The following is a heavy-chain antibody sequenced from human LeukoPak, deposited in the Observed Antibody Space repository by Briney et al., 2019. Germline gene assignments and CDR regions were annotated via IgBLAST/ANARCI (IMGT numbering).Heavy chain of an antibody. J-gene: IGHJ5*02. Sequence: GGSLRLSCAASGFTFSSYWMSWVRQTPGKGLEWLANIKQEGTETYYVDSVKGRFTISRDNAKSSLYLQMNSLGAEDTAVYYCARGPRGYDSSGGPWGQGTLVTVSS. V-gene: IGHV3-7*01. CDR3: ARGPRGYDSSGGP. CDR1: GFTFSSYW. D-gene: IGHD3-22*01. CDR2: IKQEGTET.